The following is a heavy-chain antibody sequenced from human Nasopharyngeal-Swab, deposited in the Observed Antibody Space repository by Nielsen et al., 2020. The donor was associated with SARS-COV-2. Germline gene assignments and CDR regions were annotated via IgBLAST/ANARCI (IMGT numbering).Heavy chain of an antibody. J-gene: IGHJ4*02. V-gene: IGHV4-34*01. D-gene: IGHD6-13*01. CDR1: GGSFSGYY. Sequence: SETLSLTCAVYGGSFSGYYRSWIRQPPGKGLEWIGEINHSGSTNYNPSLKSRVTISVDTSKNQFSLKLSSVTAADTAVYYCARWGNSSSWYYFDYWGQGTLVTVSS. CDR3: ARWGNSSSWYYFDY. CDR2: INHSGST.